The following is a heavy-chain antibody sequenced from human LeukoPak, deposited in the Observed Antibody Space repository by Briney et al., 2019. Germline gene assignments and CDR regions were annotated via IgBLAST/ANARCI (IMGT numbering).Heavy chain of an antibody. D-gene: IGHD5-12*01. Sequence: GGSLRLSCAASGFTFSSYAMSWVRQAPGKGLEWVSAISGSGGSTCYADSVKGRFTISRDNSKNTLYLQMNSLRAEDTAVHYCAKSIVATIYYYYGMDVWGQGTTVTVSS. V-gene: IGHV3-23*01. J-gene: IGHJ6*02. CDR3: AKSIVATIYYYYGMDV. CDR2: ISGSGGST. CDR1: GFTFSSYA.